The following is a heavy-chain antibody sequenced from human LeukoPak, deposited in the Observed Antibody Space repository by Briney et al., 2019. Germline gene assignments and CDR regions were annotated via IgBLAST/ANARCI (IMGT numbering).Heavy chain of an antibody. CDR1: GGSFSGYY. CDR2: INHSGST. J-gene: IGHJ5*02. V-gene: IGHV4-34*01. CDR3: ARGGRDGYNT. D-gene: IGHD5-24*01. Sequence: SETLSLTCAVYGGSFSGYYWSWIRQPPGKGLEWIGEINHSGSTNYNPSLKSRVTISVDPSKNQFSLKLRAVTAADTAVYYCARGGRDGYNTWGQGTLVTVSS.